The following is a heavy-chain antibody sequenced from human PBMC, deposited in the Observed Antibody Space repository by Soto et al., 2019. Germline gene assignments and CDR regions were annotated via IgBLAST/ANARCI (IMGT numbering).Heavy chain of an antibody. Sequence: SETLSLTYTDSGGSISSYYWSWIRQPPGKGLEWIGYIYYSGSTNYNPSLKSRVTISVDTSKDQFSLKLSSVTAAYTFVYYCARHSPDFDWLSQFDYWGQGTLVTVS. CDR2: IYYSGST. D-gene: IGHD3-9*01. V-gene: IGHV4-59*08. CDR1: GGSISSYY. J-gene: IGHJ4*02. CDR3: ARHSPDFDWLSQFDY.